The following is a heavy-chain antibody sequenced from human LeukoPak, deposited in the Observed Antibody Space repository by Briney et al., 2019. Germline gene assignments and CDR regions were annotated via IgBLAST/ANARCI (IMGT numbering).Heavy chain of an antibody. CDR1: GGSISSYY. D-gene: IGHD1-14*01. V-gene: IGHV4-39*07. Sequence: SETLSLTCTVSGGSISSYYWGWIRQPPGKGLEWIGSIYYSGSTYYNPSLKSRVTISVDTSKNQFSLKLSSVTAADTAVYYCARDFRSSGRYFDYWGQGTLVTVSS. CDR2: IYYSGST. CDR3: ARDFRSSGRYFDY. J-gene: IGHJ4*02.